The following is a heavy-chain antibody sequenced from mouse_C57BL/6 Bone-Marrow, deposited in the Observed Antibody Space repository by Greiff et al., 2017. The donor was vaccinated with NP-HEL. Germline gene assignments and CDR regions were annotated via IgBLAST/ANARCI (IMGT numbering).Heavy chain of an antibody. CDR2: INSDGGGT. D-gene: IGHD1-1*01. CDR3: ARMDYYGSLDY. CDR1: EYEFPSHD. Sequence: EVQGVESGGGLVQPGESLKLSCESYEYEFPSHDMSWVRKTPEKRLELVGAINSDGGGTYYPDTMERRFIISRDNTKKTLYLQMSKLRSDDTALYYCARMDYYGSLDYWGKGTSVTVSS. V-gene: IGHV5-2*01. J-gene: IGHJ4*01.